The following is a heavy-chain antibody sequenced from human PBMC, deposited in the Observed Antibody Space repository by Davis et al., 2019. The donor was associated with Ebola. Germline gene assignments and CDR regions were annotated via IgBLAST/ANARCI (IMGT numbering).Heavy chain of an antibody. CDR2: IATAGDT. CDR3: ARDRGISGYYGMDV. CDR1: GFTSSSYD. Sequence: GESLKISCAASGFTSSSYDMHWVRQATGKGLEWVTAIATAGDTYYPGSVKGRFTISRENAKNSLYLQMNSLRAGDTAVYYCARDRGISGYYGMDVWGQGTTVTVSS. D-gene: IGHD1-14*01. V-gene: IGHV3-13*01. J-gene: IGHJ6*02.